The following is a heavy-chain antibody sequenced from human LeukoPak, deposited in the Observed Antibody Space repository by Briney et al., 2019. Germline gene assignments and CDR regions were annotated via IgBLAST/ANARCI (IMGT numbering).Heavy chain of an antibody. CDR2: IYYSGST. CDR1: GGSISSSSYY. Sequence: PSETLSLTCTVSGGSISSSSYYWGWIRQPPGKGLEWIGSIYYSGSTYYNPSLKSRVTISVDTSKSQFSLKLSSVTAADTAVYYCARQDRGSSGYYYDGDYWGQGTLVTVSS. J-gene: IGHJ4*02. D-gene: IGHD3-22*01. V-gene: IGHV4-39*01. CDR3: ARQDRGSSGYYYDGDY.